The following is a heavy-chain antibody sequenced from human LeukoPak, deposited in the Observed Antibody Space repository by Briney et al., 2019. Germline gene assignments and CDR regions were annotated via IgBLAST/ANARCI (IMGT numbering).Heavy chain of an antibody. J-gene: IGHJ4*02. CDR3: ARGTQGAAGLDAKHSGHYYFDY. CDR1: GFTFSSYW. Sequence: GGSLRLSCAASGFTFSSYWMSWVRQAPGKGLEWVANIKQDGSEKYYVDSVKGRFTISRDNAKNSLYLQMNSLRAEDTAVYYCARGTQGAAGLDAKHSGHYYFDYWGQGTLVTVSS. CDR2: IKQDGSEK. D-gene: IGHD6-13*01. V-gene: IGHV3-7*01.